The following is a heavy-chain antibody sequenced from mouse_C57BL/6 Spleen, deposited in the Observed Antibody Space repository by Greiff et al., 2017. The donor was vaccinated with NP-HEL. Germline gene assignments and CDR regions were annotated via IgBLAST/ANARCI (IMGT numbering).Heavy chain of an antibody. D-gene: IGHD1-1*01. CDR3: ARSLFYYCGSGWYFDD. Sequence: EVKLMESGGGLVQPGGSLSLSCAASGFTFTDYYMSWVRQPPGKGLEWIGFIRNKADGYTTEYSASVKGRFTISTDNSSSILYLQLNALRAEDSATYYCARSLFYYCGSGWYFDDWGTGTTLTVSS. CDR1: GFTFTDYY. V-gene: IGHV7-3*01. J-gene: IGHJ1*03. CDR2: IRNKADGYTT.